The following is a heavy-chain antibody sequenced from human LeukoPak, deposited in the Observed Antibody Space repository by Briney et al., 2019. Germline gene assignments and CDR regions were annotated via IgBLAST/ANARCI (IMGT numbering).Heavy chain of an antibody. J-gene: IGHJ4*02. CDR1: GGSFSGYY. CDR2: IKHSGST. Sequence: SETLSLTCAVYGGSFSGYYWSWIRQPPGKGLEWIGEIKHSGSTNYNPSLKSRVTISVDTSKNQFSLKLSSVTAADTAVYYCARGRITMIVVVITDPPHYYFDYWGQGTLSPSPQ. V-gene: IGHV4-34*01. D-gene: IGHD3-22*01. CDR3: ARGRITMIVVVITDPPHYYFDY.